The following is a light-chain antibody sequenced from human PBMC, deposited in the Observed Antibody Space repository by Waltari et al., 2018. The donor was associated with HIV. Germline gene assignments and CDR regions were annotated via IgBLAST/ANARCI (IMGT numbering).Light chain of an antibody. Sequence: EIVLTQSPGTLSSSPGERATLSCRASQNLGGSYLGWHQQKPGQAPRLLIYGASNRATGIPDRFSGSGSGTDFTLTISRLEPEDFAVYYCQQYGASPRTFGQGTRLEIK. J-gene: IGKJ5*01. CDR3: QQYGASPRT. CDR2: GAS. V-gene: IGKV3-20*01. CDR1: QNLGGSY.